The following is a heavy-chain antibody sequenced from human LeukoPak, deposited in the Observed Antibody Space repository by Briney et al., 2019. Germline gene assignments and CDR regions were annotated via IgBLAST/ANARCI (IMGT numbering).Heavy chain of an antibody. CDR1: GFTVSSNY. J-gene: IGHJ3*02. CDR2: IYSGGST. Sequence: GGSLRLSCAASGFTVSSNYMSWVRQAPGKGLEWASVIYSGGSTYYADSVKGRFTISRDNSKNTLYLQMNSLRAEDTAVYYCATSGIAVAGTDDAFDIWGQETMVTVSS. V-gene: IGHV3-66*01. CDR3: ATSGIAVAGTDDAFDI. D-gene: IGHD6-19*01.